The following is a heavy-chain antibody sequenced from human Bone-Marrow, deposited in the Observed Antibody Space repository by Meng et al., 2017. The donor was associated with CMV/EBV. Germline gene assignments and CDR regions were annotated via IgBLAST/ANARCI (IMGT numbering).Heavy chain of an antibody. D-gene: IGHD3-10*01. CDR1: GFTFGDFA. J-gene: IGHJ4*02. CDR2: IRSKAYGGTT. Sequence: GVLRLSCRVSGFTFGDFAMSWVRQPRGKGLEWVGFIRSKAYGGTTDYAASVKGRFIISRDDSKSVAYLQMNSLKTVDTAVYYCTRTDYYGDSGSYNPFDHWGQGTLVTVSS. CDR3: TRTDYYGDSGSYNPFDH. V-gene: IGHV3-49*04.